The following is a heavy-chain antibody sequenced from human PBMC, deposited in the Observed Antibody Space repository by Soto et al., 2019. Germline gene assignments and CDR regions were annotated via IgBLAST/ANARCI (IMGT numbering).Heavy chain of an antibody. CDR1: GGSISSYY. D-gene: IGHD3-9*01. V-gene: IGHV4-59*01. Sequence: SETLSLTCTVSGGSISSYYWSWIRQPPGKGLEWIGYIYYSGSTNYNPSLKSRVTISVDTSRNQFSLRLGSVTAADTAVYYCARQTGSPLIAARPSYDILTGYMNDAFDIWGQGTMVTVSS. CDR3: ARQTGSPLIAARPSYDILTGYMNDAFDI. J-gene: IGHJ3*02. CDR2: IYYSGST.